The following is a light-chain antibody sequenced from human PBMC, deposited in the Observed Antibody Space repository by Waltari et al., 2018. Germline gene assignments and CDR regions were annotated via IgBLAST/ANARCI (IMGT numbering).Light chain of an antibody. CDR3: QQYYSYPYT. J-gene: IGKJ2*01. Sequence: AIRMTQSPSSFSASTGDTVTITCRANQSVTSHLAWYQQTPGRAPKLLLYAVSTLQSGVPSRFTGGGSETDFTLTINCLQSDDFATYYCQQYYSYPYTFGQGTKLEI. CDR2: AVS. CDR1: QSVTSH. V-gene: IGKV1-8*01.